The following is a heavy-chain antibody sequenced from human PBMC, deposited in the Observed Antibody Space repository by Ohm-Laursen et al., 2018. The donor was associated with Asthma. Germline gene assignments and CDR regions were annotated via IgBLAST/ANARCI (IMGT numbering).Heavy chain of an antibody. CDR3: ARSGTEWELPGREYSVHH. J-gene: IGHJ1*01. D-gene: IGHD1-26*01. CDR1: GYTFSRYS. CDR2: ISTASTFI. V-gene: IGHV3-21*01. Sequence: SLRLSCTASGYTFSRYSIHWVRQVPGKGLEWVASISTASTFIYYADSVRGRFTTSRDNAKNSVYLQMNSLRAEDTALYYCARSGTEWELPGREYSVHHWGQGTLVTVSS.